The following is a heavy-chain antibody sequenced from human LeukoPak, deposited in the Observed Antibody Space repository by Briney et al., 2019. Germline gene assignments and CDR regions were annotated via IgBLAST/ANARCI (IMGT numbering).Heavy chain of an antibody. D-gene: IGHD3-3*01. Sequence: ASVKVSCKASGYTFTGYYMNWVRQAPGQGLEWMGWINPNSGGTNYAQKYQGRVTMTRDTSTSTAYMELSRLRSDDTAVYYCASGNVLRFLEFDPWGQGTLVTVSS. CDR1: GYTFTGYY. CDR3: ASGNVLRFLEFDP. V-gene: IGHV1-2*02. J-gene: IGHJ5*02. CDR2: INPNSGGT.